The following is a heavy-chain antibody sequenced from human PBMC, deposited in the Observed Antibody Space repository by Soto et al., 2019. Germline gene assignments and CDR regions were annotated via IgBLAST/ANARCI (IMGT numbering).Heavy chain of an antibody. CDR1: GFIFDDYA. D-gene: IGHD3-10*02. V-gene: IGHV3-9*01. CDR2: ISWHSRSV. J-gene: IGHJ6*03. Sequence: EVQLVESGGDLVQPGGSLRLSCAASGFIFDDYAMHWVRQVPGRGLEWVSGISWHSRSVAYADSVKGRFTISRDSANLYLQMNSLRSEDSALYYCAKGADMLDYYYFMDVWGKGTTVTVSS. CDR3: AKGADMLDYYYFMDV.